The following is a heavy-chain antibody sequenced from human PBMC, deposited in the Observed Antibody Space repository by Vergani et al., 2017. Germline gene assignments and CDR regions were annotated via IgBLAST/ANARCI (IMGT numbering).Heavy chain of an antibody. Sequence: QVQLQESGPGLVKPSETLSLTCTVSGGSLINYYWSWVRQPPGKGLEWIGYIYSSGSTTYSPSLKSRLTMSVDPSKNQFSLKLRSVTLADTAVYYCARGYCSGGTCEMFDLWGQGTLVQVSS. V-gene: IGHV4-59*01. D-gene: IGHD2-15*01. CDR3: ARGYCSGGTCEMFDL. J-gene: IGHJ4*02. CDR1: GGSLINYY. CDR2: IYSSGST.